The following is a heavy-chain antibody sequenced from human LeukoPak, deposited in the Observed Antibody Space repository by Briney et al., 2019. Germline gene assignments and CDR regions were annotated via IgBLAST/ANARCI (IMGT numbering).Heavy chain of an antibody. D-gene: IGHD6-19*01. Sequence: GGSLRLSCAASGFTFSSYSMNWVRQAPGKGLEWDSSISSSSSYIYYADSVKGRFTISRDNAKNSLYLQMNSLRAEDTAVYYCARVGPGIAVANWGQGTLVTVSS. CDR2: ISSSSSYI. V-gene: IGHV3-21*01. CDR3: ARVGPGIAVAN. J-gene: IGHJ4*02. CDR1: GFTFSSYS.